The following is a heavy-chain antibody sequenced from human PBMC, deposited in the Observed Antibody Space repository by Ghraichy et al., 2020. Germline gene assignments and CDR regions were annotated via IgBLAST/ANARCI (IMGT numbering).Heavy chain of an antibody. CDR1: GYTFTSYG. D-gene: IGHD6-13*01. CDR2: ISAYNGNT. Sequence: ASVKVSCKASGYTFTSYGISWVRQAPGQGLEWMGWISAYNGNTNYAQKLQGRVTMTTDTSTSTAYMELRSLRSDDTAVYYCARDTGDGSNWLIDYWRQGPLVTVSS. V-gene: IGHV1-18*04. J-gene: IGHJ4*02. CDR3: ARDTGDGSNWLIDY.